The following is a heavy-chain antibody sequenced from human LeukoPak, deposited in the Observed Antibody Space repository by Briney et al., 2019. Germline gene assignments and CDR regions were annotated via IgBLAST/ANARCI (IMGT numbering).Heavy chain of an antibody. J-gene: IGHJ3*02. D-gene: IGHD6-13*01. Sequence: ASVKVSCKASGYTFTGYYMHWVRQAPGQGLEWMGWINPNSGGTNYAQKFQGWVTMTEDTSTDTAYMELSSLRSEDTAVYYCATDRLTTHSSSSWRDDAFDIWGQGTMVTVSS. CDR1: GYTFTGYY. CDR3: ATDRLTTHSSSSWRDDAFDI. CDR2: INPNSGGT. V-gene: IGHV1-2*04.